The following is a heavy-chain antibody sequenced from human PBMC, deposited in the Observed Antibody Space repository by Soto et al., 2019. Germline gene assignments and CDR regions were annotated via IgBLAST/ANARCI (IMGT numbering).Heavy chain of an antibody. CDR3: AYYGDSSPFIHSYYYGMDV. CDR1: GGTFSSYA. CDR2: IIPIFSTA. D-gene: IGHD6-13*01. V-gene: IGHV1-69*06. J-gene: IGHJ6*02. Sequence: SVKVSCKSSGGTFSSYAISWVRQAPGQGLEWMGGIIPIFSTANYAQKFQGRVTITADKSTSTAYMELSSLRSEDTAVYYCAYYGDSSPFIHSYYYGMDVWGQGTTVTVSS.